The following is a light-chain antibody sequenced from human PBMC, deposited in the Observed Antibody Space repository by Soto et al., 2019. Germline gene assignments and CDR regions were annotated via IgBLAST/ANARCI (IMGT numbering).Light chain of an antibody. CDR2: ATS. V-gene: IGKV1-12*01. CDR3: QQTHSLPLS. CDR1: QGVGGW. J-gene: IGKJ3*01. Sequence: IQMTQYPSSVSASVGDRVTMTCRASQGVGGWLAWYQQKPGKVPKLLIYATSSLHSGVPSRFSGSGSGTDFTLSISSLQPEDFATYYCQQTHSLPLSFGPGTKVDIK.